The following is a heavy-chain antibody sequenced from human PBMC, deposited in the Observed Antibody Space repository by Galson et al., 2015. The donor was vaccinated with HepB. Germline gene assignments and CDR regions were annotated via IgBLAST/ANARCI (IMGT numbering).Heavy chain of an antibody. Sequence: LSLTCTVSGGSISSSNYYWGWIRQPPGKGLEWIGSLYYTGSTYYNPSLKSRVTISIDTSKNQFSLKLSSVTAADTAVYYCARDHRGNYRGLNWFDPWGQGTLVTVSS. D-gene: IGHD1-26*01. CDR3: ARDHRGNYRGLNWFDP. CDR2: LYYTGST. CDR1: GGSISSSNYY. V-gene: IGHV4-39*07. J-gene: IGHJ5*02.